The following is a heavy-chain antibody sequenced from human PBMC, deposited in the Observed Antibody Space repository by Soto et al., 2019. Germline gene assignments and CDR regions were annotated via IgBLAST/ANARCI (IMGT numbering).Heavy chain of an antibody. CDR2: SSNSGSFT. J-gene: IGHJ4*02. V-gene: IGHV3-11*06. D-gene: IGHD1-1*01. CDR3: VRSGDNYNLLDY. Sequence: PGGSLRLSCAASGFTFSDHYMSWIRQAPGKGLEWIGYSSNSGSFTRYADSVKGRFSISRDNAKNSLYLQINSLRGDDTATYFCVRSGDNYNLLDYWRQRTPVTVSS. CDR1: GFTFSDHY.